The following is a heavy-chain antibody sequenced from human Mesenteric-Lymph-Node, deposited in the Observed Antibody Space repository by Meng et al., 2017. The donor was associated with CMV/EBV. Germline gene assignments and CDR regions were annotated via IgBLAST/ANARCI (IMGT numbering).Heavy chain of an antibody. Sequence: GSLRLSCTVSGGSISSYYWSWIRQPPGKGLEYIGYVYYSGSTNYNPSLKTRVTISVDTSKNQFSLKLSSVTAADTAVYYCARYLQLNWFDPWGQGTLVTVSS. V-gene: IGHV4-59*01. CDR1: GGSISSYY. D-gene: IGHD1-1*01. CDR3: ARYLQLNWFDP. CDR2: VYYSGST. J-gene: IGHJ5*02.